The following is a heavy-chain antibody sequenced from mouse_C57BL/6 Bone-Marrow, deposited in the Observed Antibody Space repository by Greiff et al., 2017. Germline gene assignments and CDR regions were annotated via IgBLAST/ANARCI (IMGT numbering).Heavy chain of an antibody. CDR2: INPNNGGT. V-gene: IGHV1-18*01. CDR1: GYTFTDYN. D-gene: IGHD2-2*01. Sequence: EVQLQQSGPELVKPGASVKIPCKASGYTFTDYNMDWVKQSPGKSLEWIGDINPNNGGTIYNQKFKGKATLAVDKSSSTAYMELRILTSEVTAVYYFARSTLLYYGYDDDAMDYWGQGTSVTVSS. CDR3: ARSTLLYYGYDDDAMDY. J-gene: IGHJ4*01.